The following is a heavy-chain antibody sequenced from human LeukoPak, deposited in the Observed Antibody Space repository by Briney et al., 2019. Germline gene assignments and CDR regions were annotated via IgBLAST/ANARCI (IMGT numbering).Heavy chain of an antibody. J-gene: IGHJ4*02. CDR3: ARGPLDSITMIVVDY. CDR1: GFTFSSYS. CDR2: ISSSSSYI. Sequence: PGGSLSLSCAASGFTFSSYSMNWVRQAPGKGLEWVSSISSSSSYIYYADSVKGRFTISRDNAKNSLYLQMNSLRAEDTAVYYCARGPLDSITMIVVDYWGQGTLVTVSS. V-gene: IGHV3-21*01. D-gene: IGHD3-22*01.